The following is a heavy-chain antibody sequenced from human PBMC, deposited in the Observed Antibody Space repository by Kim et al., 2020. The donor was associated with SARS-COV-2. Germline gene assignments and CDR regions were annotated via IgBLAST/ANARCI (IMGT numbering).Heavy chain of an antibody. CDR2: I. CDR3: ARVQWTSSCFDY. J-gene: IGHJ4*02. D-gene: IGHD6-13*01. Sequence: INYAHSMQGRYTVSRDNAKNSVYLEIDSLRAEDTAVYYCARVQWTSSCFDYWGQGTLVTVSS. V-gene: IGHV3-11*01.